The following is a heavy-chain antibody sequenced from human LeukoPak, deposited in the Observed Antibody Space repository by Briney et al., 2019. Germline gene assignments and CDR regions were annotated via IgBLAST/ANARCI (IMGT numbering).Heavy chain of an antibody. CDR3: ARDLYGDYTNWFDP. V-gene: IGHV4-61*02. CDR1: GGSISSGTYY. D-gene: IGHD4-17*01. CDR2: IYTSGIT. Sequence: SETLSLTCTVSGGSISSGTYYWSWTRQPARKGLEWIGRIYTSGITNYNPSLKSRVTISVDTSKNQFSLRLTSVTAADTAVYYCARDLYGDYTNWFDPWGHGTLVTVSS. J-gene: IGHJ5*02.